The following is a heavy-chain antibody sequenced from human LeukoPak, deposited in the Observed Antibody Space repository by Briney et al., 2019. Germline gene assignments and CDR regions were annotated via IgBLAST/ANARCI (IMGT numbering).Heavy chain of an antibody. CDR1: GFILSNYA. J-gene: IGHJ1*01. CDR2: ISYDGSNK. D-gene: IGHD3-22*01. CDR3: ARDNFRTYYYDSSGYYYFQH. Sequence: GRSLRLSCAASGFILSNYAIHWVRQAPGKGLEWVAVISYDGSNKYYADSVKGRFTISRDNSKNTLYLQMNSLRAEDTAVYYCARDNFRTYYYDSSGYYYFQHWGQGTLVTVSS. V-gene: IGHV3-30*04.